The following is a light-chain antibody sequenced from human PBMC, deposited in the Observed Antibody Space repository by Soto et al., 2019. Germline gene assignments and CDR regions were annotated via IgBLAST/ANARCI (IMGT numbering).Light chain of an antibody. CDR1: QGITST. J-gene: IGKJ2*01. V-gene: IGKV1-9*01. CDR2: AAS. CDR3: QQLNSNPPYT. Sequence: IQLTQSPSSLSASVGDRVTITCRASQGITSTLAWYQQRPGRAPKLLVYAASNLQSGVPSRFSGSGYGTDFTLTISNPQPEDFATYYCQQLNSNPPYTFGQGTKLEVK.